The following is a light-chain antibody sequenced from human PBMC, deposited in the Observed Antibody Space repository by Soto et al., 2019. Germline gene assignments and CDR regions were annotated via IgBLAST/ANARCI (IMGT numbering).Light chain of an antibody. Sequence: DIQMTQSPSTLSASVGDRVTITCRASQIINTWLAWYQQKPGKAPKLLIYRASNLVSGVPSRFSGSGSGTEFTLTLSSLQPDDFSIYYCQQYETYSGTFGPGTKVDL. CDR3: QQYETYSGT. CDR2: RAS. V-gene: IGKV1-5*03. J-gene: IGKJ3*01. CDR1: QIINTW.